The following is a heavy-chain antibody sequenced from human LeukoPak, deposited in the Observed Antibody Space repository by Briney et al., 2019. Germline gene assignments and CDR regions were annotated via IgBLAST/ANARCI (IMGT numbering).Heavy chain of an antibody. Sequence: ASVKVSCKASGYTFTGYYMHWVRQAPGQGLEWMGWINLNSGGTNYARKFQGRVTMTRDTSISTAYMELSRLRSDDTAVYYCARDLPGYYDILTGYYPYYFDYWGQGTLVTVSS. CDR1: GYTFTGYY. D-gene: IGHD3-9*01. V-gene: IGHV1-2*02. CDR2: INLNSGGT. J-gene: IGHJ4*02. CDR3: ARDLPGYYDILTGYYPYYFDY.